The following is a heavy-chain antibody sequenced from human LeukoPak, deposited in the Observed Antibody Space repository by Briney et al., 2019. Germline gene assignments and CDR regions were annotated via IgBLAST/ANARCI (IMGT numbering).Heavy chain of an antibody. CDR3: ARDPGGWYVNWFDP. Sequence: GASVKVSCKASGYTFTSYAMNWVRQAPGQGLEWMGWINTNTGNPTYAQGFTGRFVFSLDTSVSTAYLQISSLKAEGTAVYYCARDPGGWYVNWFDPWGQGTLVTVSS. J-gene: IGHJ5*02. CDR1: GYTFTSYA. CDR2: INTNTGNP. D-gene: IGHD6-19*01. V-gene: IGHV7-4-1*02.